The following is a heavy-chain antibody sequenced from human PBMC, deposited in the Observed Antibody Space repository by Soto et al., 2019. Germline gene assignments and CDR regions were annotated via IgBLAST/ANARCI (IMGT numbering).Heavy chain of an antibody. V-gene: IGHV3-23*01. J-gene: IGHJ6*02. CDR2: VSAGGDMT. CDR3: ARGDRGGSGSPASYYYSGLDV. CDR1: RCNSNSYA. Sequence: GDSLKLSYAASRCNSNSYAISCVRQATGEGLEWVSSVSAGGDMTYYSDSVKGRFTISRDNSNNALFLQMNSLRIEDTALYYCARGDRGGSGSPASYYYSGLDVWGQGTTVTVSS. D-gene: IGHD3-10*01.